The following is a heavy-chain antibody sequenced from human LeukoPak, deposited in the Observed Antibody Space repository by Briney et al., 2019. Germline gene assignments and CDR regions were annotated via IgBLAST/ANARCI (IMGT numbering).Heavy chain of an antibody. J-gene: IGHJ4*02. D-gene: IGHD6-13*01. V-gene: IGHV4-39*07. CDR2: IYYSGST. CDR3: AGSSSWYFDY. Sequence: SETLSLTCTVSGGSISSSSYYWGWIRLPPGKGLEWIGSIYYSGSTYYNPSLKSRVTISVDTSKNQFSLKVSSVTAADTAVYYCAGSSSWYFDYWGQGTLVTVSS. CDR1: GGSISSSSYY.